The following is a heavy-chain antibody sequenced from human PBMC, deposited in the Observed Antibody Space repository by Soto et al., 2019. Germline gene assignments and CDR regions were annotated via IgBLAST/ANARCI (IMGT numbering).Heavy chain of an antibody. CDR1: GFTFSSYA. J-gene: IGHJ6*02. CDR3: AKDLGLEHRLLVNSSAYSGMAV. CDR2: ISGSGGST. Sequence: GGSLRLSCAASGFTFSSYAMSWVRQAPGKGLEWVSAISGSGGSTYYADSVKGRFTISRDNSKNTLYLQMNSLRAEDTAVYYCAKDLGLEHRLLVNSSAYSGMAVWGQGTTVTVSS. D-gene: IGHD3-22*01. V-gene: IGHV3-23*01.